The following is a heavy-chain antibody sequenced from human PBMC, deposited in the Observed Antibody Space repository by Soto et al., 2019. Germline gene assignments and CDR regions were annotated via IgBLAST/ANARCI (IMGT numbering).Heavy chain of an antibody. CDR3: ARLGGWSGGSSGMDV. CDR1: GLIFSDYH. CDR2: IRRKANSYTT. Sequence: EVQLVESGGGLVQPGGSLRLSCAASGLIFSDYHMDWVRQAPGKGLEWVGRIRRKANSYTTEYAASVKGRFTISRDDSKTPLYLLSNSLKGEDTAVYYCARLGGWSGGSSGMDVWGQGTTVTVSS. J-gene: IGHJ6*02. V-gene: IGHV3-72*01. D-gene: IGHD6-19*01.